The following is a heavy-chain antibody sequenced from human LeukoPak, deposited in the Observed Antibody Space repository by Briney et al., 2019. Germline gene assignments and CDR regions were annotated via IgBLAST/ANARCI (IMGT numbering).Heavy chain of an antibody. D-gene: IGHD1-26*01. V-gene: IGHV1-2*02. J-gene: IGHJ5*02. CDR2: INPNSGGT. CDR3: ARDNSVGDVAWWFDP. CDR1: GYTFTSYY. Sequence: ASVKVSCKASGYTFTSYYMHWVRQAPGQGLEWMGWINPNSGGTNYAQKFQGRVTMTRDTSISTAYMELSRLRSDDTAVYYCARDNSVGDVAWWFDPWGQGTLVTVSS.